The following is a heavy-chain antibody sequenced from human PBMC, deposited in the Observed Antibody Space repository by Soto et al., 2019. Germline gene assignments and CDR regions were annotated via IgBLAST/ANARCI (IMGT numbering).Heavy chain of an antibody. CDR1: VFTFSNAW. CDR3: TTKPPLAYASICWSPLHNYCVDV. Sequence: VGSLRLSCASSVFTFSNAWMSCVRHSPGKWLEWVGRIKSKTDGGTTDYAAPVKGRFTISRDDSKNTLYLQMNSLKAEDTAVYYCTTKPPLAYASICWSPLHNYCVDVCRQGFTDTVSS. CDR2: IKSKTDGGTT. J-gene: IGHJ6*02. V-gene: IGHV3-15*01. D-gene: IGHD6-19*01.